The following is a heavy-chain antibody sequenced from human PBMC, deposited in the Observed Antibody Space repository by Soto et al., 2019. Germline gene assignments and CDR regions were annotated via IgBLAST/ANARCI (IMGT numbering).Heavy chain of an antibody. J-gene: IGHJ4*01. CDR1: GYSFIAYG. CDR2: ISPYNGNT. Sequence: QVQLVQSGTELKKPGASVKVSCRASGYSFIAYGLSWVRQAPGQGLEWMGWISPYNGNTNYAEKFQGRVTMTTDTSTSTAYMDLRNLRPDDTALYYCATTTVTSHFDHWGQGTLVTVSS. V-gene: IGHV1-18*04. CDR3: ATTTVTSHFDH. D-gene: IGHD4-17*01.